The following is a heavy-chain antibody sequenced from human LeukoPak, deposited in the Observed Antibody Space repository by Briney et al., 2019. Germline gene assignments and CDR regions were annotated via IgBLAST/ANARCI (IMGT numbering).Heavy chain of an antibody. V-gene: IGHV1-69*13. CDR3: ARDGHSSSPEYFQH. Sequence: GSSVKVSCKAPGGTFSSYAISWVRQAPGQGLEWMGGIIPIFGTANYAQKFQGRVTITADESTSTAYMELSSLRSEDTAVYYCARDGHSSSPEYFQHWGQGTLVTVSS. J-gene: IGHJ1*01. D-gene: IGHD6-6*01. CDR1: GGTFSSYA. CDR2: IIPIFGTA.